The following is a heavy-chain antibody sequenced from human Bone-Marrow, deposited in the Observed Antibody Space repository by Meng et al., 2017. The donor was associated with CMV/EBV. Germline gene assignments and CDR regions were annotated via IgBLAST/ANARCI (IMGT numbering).Heavy chain of an antibody. CDR3: ARGLRFYFWSGYIDY. D-gene: IGHD3-3*01. J-gene: IGHJ4*02. CDR1: GGSFSGYY. V-gene: IGHV4-34*01. Sequence: GSLRLSCAVYGGSFSGYYWSWIRQPPGKGLEWIGEINHSGSTNYNPSLKSRVTISVDTSKNQFSLKLSSVTAADTAVYYCARGLRFYFWSGYIDYWGQGPRVTFSS. CDR2: INHSGST.